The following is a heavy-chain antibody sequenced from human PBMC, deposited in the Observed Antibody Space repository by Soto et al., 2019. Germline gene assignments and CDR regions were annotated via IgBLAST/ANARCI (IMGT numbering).Heavy chain of an antibody. CDR1: GGSISSYY. CDR3: ARYAVAGNGGVRFDY. D-gene: IGHD6-19*01. J-gene: IGHJ4*02. CDR2: IYYSGST. Sequence: QVQLQESGPGLVKPSETLSLTCTVSGGSISSYYWSWIRQPPGKGLEWIGYIYYSGSTNYNPSLNGRVTISVDTSQNQFSLKLSTGTAADTAVYYCARYAVAGNGGVRFDYWGQGTLVTVSS. V-gene: IGHV4-59*01.